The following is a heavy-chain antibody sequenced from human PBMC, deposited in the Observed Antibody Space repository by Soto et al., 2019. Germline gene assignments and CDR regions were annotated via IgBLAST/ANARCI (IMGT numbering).Heavy chain of an antibody. D-gene: IGHD3-16*01. V-gene: IGHV1-69*02. J-gene: IGHJ4*02. CDR2: IIPILGVA. CDR3: AKVLGGADAEGYDFDF. CDR1: GGPFSTYT. Sequence: QVQLVQSGAEVKKPGSSVKVSCKASGGPFSTYTISWVRQAPGPGLEWMGRIIPILGVANYAQKFQGRVSITADKSTTTAYMELSSLRSEDMAMYYGAKVLGGADAEGYDFDFWGQGTLVTVYS.